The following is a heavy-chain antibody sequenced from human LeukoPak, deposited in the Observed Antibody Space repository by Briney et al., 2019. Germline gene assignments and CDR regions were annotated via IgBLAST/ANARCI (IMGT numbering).Heavy chain of an antibody. CDR2: IYPGDSDT. D-gene: IGHD4-23*01. Sequence: GESLKISCKGSGYSFTSHWIGWVRQMPGKGLEWMGIIYPGDSDTRDSPSLQGQVTISADKSISTAYLQWSSLRASDTAMYYCARRDYGGNSGLDYWGQGTLVTVSS. CDR1: GYSFTSHW. J-gene: IGHJ4*02. CDR3: ARRDYGGNSGLDY. V-gene: IGHV5-51*01.